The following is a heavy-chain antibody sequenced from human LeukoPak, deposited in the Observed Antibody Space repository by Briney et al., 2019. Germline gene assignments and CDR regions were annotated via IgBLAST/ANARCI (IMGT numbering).Heavy chain of an antibody. Sequence: GESLEISCQGSGFHFDIYWIGWVRQVPGKGLEWMGNIYPGDSYTRFSPSFQGQVTMSADRSSGTAYLQWSSLKASDTAMYYCARRQGGQNWYFDLWGRGTAVTVSS. J-gene: IGHJ2*01. CDR3: ARRQGGQNWYFDL. CDR1: GFHFDIYW. CDR2: IYPGDSYT. V-gene: IGHV5-51*01.